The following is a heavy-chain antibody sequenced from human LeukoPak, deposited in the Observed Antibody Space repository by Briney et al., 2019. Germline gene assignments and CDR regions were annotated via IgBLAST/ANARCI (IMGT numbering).Heavy chain of an antibody. D-gene: IGHD3-10*01. Sequence: GGSLRLSCAASGFTFSSCAMSWVRQAPGKGLEWVSTIIDSGNSIYYADSAEGRFTISRDNSKNTLYLQMNSLRAEDTAVYYCANQNGANYFGSGSYHSWGQGTLVTVSS. CDR1: GFTFSSCA. J-gene: IGHJ4*02. CDR3: ANQNGANYFGSGSYHS. CDR2: IIDSGNSI. V-gene: IGHV3-23*01.